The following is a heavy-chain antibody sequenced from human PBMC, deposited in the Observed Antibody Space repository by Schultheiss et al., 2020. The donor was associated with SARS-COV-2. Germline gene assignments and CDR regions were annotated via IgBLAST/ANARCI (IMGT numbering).Heavy chain of an antibody. CDR3: AKDSPTYYDFWSGYYSRYMDV. D-gene: IGHD3-3*01. J-gene: IGHJ6*03. CDR1: GFTFSSYA. Sequence: GGSLRLSCAASGFTFSSYAMSWVRQAPGKGLEWVSAISGSGGSTYYADSVKGRFTISRDNSKNTLYLQMNSLRAEDTAVYYCAKDSPTYYDFWSGYYSRYMDVWGKGTTVTVSS. CDR2: ISGSGGST. V-gene: IGHV3-23*01.